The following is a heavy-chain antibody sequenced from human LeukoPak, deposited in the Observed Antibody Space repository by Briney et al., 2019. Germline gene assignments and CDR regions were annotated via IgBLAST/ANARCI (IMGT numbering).Heavy chain of an antibody. Sequence: ASVNVSCKASGYTFTSYAMHWVRQAPGQRLEWMGWINAGNGNTKYSQKFQGRVTITRDTSASTAYMELSSLRSEDTAVYYCARLRSGYSYGFGFVYWGQGTLVTVSS. J-gene: IGHJ4*02. CDR2: INAGNGNT. V-gene: IGHV1-3*01. CDR1: GYTFTSYA. D-gene: IGHD5-18*01. CDR3: ARLRSGYSYGFGFVY.